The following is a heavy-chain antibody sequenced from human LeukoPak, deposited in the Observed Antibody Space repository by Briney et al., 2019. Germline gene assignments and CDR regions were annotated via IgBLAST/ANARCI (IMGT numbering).Heavy chain of an antibody. V-gene: IGHV4-38-2*02. CDR1: GFTFSGSA. Sequence: GSLRLSCAASGFTFSGSALHWIRQPPGKGLEWIGSIYHSGSTYYNPSLKSRVTISVDTSKNQFSLKLSSVTAADTAVYYCAREYPGPNYDILTGYYPRAAFDPWGQGTLVTVSS. CDR2: IYHSGST. J-gene: IGHJ5*02. CDR3: AREYPGPNYDILTGYYPRAAFDP. D-gene: IGHD3-9*01.